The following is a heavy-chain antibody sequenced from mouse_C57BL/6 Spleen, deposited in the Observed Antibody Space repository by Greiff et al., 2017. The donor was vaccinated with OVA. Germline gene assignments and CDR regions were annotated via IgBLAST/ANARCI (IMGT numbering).Heavy chain of an antibody. J-gene: IGHJ3*01. V-gene: IGHV1-69*01. Sequence: VQLQQPGAELVMPGASVKLSCKASGYTFTSYWMHWVKQRPGQGLEWIGEIDPSDSYTNYNQKFKGKSTLTVDKSSSTAYMQLSSLTSEDSAVYYCARDGYGSSYLFAYWGQGTLVTVSA. CDR1: GYTFTSYW. D-gene: IGHD1-1*01. CDR2: IDPSDSYT. CDR3: ARDGYGSSYLFAY.